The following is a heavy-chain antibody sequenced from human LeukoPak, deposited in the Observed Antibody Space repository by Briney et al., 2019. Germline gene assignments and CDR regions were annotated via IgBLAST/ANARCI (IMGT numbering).Heavy chain of an antibody. CDR2: ISYDGSNK. CDR1: GFTFTNYA. V-gene: IGHV3-30-3*01. Sequence: GGSLRLSCAASGFTFTNYAINWVRQAPGKGLEWVVLISYDGSNKYYADSVKGRFTISRDNSKNTLYLEMNSLRPEDTAVYYCARAPRSGLRIRGFDIWGQGTMVTVSS. J-gene: IGHJ3*02. CDR3: ARAPRSGLRIRGFDI. D-gene: IGHD3-10*01.